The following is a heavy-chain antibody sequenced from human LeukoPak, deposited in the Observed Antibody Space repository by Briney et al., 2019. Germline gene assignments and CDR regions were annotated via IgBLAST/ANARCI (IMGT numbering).Heavy chain of an antibody. V-gene: IGHV4-34*01. CDR1: GGSFSGYY. J-gene: IGHJ3*02. Sequence: PSETLSLTCAVYGGSFSGYYWGWIRQPPGKGLEWIGSIYYSGSTYYNPSLKSRVTISVDTSKNQLSLKLSSVTAADTAVYYCARPLSSSWYVDAFDIWGQGTMVTVSS. CDR2: IYYSGST. D-gene: IGHD6-13*01. CDR3: ARPLSSSWYVDAFDI.